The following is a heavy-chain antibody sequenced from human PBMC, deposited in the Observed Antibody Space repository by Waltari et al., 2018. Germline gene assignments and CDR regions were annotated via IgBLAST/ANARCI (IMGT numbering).Heavy chain of an antibody. CDR1: GFTFSSYW. J-gene: IGHJ3*02. CDR3: ARGTPGDAFDI. V-gene: IGHV3-7*01. Sequence: EVQLVESGGGLVQPGGSLRLSCAASGFTFSSYWMSWVRQAPGKGLEWVSNIKQDGSEKYYVDSVKGRFTISRDNAKNSLYLQMNSLRAEDTAVYYCARGTPGDAFDIWGQGTMVTVSS. CDR2: IKQDGSEK.